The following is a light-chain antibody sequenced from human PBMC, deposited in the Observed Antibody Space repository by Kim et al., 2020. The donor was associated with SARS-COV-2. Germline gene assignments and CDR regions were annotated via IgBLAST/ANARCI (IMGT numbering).Light chain of an antibody. CDR2: QDS. CDR3: QAWDSSTRWV. Sequence: SYELTQPPSASVSPGQTASITCSGGKLGDKYACWYQQKPGQSPVLVIYQDSKRPSGIPERFSGSNSGNTATLTISGTQAMDEADYYCQAWDSSTRWVFGGGTQLTVL. J-gene: IGLJ3*02. V-gene: IGLV3-1*01. CDR1: KLGDKY.